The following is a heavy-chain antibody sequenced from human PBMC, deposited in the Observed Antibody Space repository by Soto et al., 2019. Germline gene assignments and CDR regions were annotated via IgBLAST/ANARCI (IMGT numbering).Heavy chain of an antibody. J-gene: IGHJ6*03. CDR3: ARVFAYCSGGSCYSDYYYYYYMDV. D-gene: IGHD2-15*01. Sequence: ASVKVSCKASGYTFTSYGISWVRQAPGQGLEWMGWISAYNGNTNYAQKLQGRVTMTTDTSTSTAYMELKSLRSDDTAVYYCARVFAYCSGGSCYSDYYYYYYMDVWGKGTTVTVSS. V-gene: IGHV1-18*01. CDR2: ISAYNGNT. CDR1: GYTFTSYG.